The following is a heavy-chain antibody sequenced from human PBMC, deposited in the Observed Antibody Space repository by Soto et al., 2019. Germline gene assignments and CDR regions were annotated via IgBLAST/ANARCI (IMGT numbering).Heavy chain of an antibody. CDR1: GGSVSSGSYY. Sequence: PSETLSLTCTVSGGSVSSGSYYWSWIRQPPGKGLEWIGYIYYSGTTNYNPSLKSRVTISVDKSKNQFSLKLSSVTAADTAVYYCARYYYDSSGYPFFDSWGQGTLVTVSS. CDR2: IYYSGTT. V-gene: IGHV4-61*01. D-gene: IGHD3-22*01. CDR3: ARYYYDSSGYPFFDS. J-gene: IGHJ4*02.